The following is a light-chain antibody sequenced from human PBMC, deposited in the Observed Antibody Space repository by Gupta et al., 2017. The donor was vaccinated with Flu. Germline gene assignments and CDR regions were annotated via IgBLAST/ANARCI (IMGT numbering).Light chain of an antibody. CDR2: AAS. CDR1: QSIADY. J-gene: IGKJ1*01. V-gene: IGKV1-39*01. CDR3: QQSYSTPQ. Sequence: DIQMTQSPSSLSASVGDRVTITCRASQSIADYLNWYQQKPGKAPKLLIYAASSLQSGVPSRFSGSGSGTDFTLTISRLQPEDFAAYYCQQSYSTPQFGQGTKVEIK.